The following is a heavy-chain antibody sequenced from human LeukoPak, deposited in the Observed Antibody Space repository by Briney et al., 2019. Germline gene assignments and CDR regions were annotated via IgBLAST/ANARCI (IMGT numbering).Heavy chain of an antibody. V-gene: IGHV3-48*01. Sequence: PGGSLRLSCAASGFTFSSYSMNWVRQAPGKGLEWVSYISSSSSTIYYADSVKGQFTISRDDAKNSLYLQMNSLRAEDTAVYYCARERGYDFWSGYYSRAPNAFDIWGQGTMVTVSS. D-gene: IGHD3-3*01. CDR1: GFTFSSYS. CDR3: ARERGYDFWSGYYSRAPNAFDI. CDR2: ISSSSSTI. J-gene: IGHJ3*02.